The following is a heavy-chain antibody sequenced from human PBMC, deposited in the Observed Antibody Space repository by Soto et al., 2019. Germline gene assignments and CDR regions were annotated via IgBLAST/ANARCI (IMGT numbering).Heavy chain of an antibody. Sequence: EVQLVESGGGLVQPGGSLRLSCAASGFTFSSYAMHWVRQAPVKGLEYVSAISSDGGSTYYANSVKGRFTISRDNSQHTLYLQMGSLRAEDMAVYYCAKAAAGTGHYYYYGMDVWGQGTTVTVSS. J-gene: IGHJ6*02. CDR2: ISSDGGST. V-gene: IGHV3-64*01. CDR1: GFTFSSYA. D-gene: IGHD6-13*01. CDR3: AKAAAGTGHYYYYGMDV.